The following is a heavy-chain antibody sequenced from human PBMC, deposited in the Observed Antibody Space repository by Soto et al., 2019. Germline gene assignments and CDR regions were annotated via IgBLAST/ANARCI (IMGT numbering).Heavy chain of an antibody. V-gene: IGHV5-51*01. J-gene: IGHJ6*02. Sequence: LKISCKGSGYSFTSYWIGWVRQMPGKGLEWMGIIYPGDSDTRYSPSFQGQVTISADKSISTAYLQWSSLKASDTAMYYCARQVMTRSYYYGMDVWGQGTTVTVSS. CDR1: GYSFTSYW. CDR3: ARQVMTRSYYYGMDV. CDR2: IYPGDSDT. D-gene: IGHD2-21*01.